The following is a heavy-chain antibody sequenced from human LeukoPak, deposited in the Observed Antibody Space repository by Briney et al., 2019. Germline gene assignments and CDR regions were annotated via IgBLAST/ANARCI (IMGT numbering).Heavy chain of an antibody. V-gene: IGHV4-59*01. Sequence: SETLSPTCTGSGGSISSYYWSLVPQPPGKGPEWIGYIYYSGSTNYNPSLKSRVTISVDTSKNQFSLKLSSVTAADTAVYYRASGYSYGYQRKWGQGTLVTVSS. CDR3: ASGYSYGYQRK. J-gene: IGHJ4*02. CDR2: IYYSGST. D-gene: IGHD5-18*01. CDR1: GGSISSYY.